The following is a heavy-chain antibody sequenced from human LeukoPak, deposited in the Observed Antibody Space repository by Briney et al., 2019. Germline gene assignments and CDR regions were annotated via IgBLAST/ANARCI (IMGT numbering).Heavy chain of an antibody. CDR2: IKQDGSDK. V-gene: IGHV3-7*01. Sequence: GGSLRLSCAASGFTLGNYWMSWVRQAPGEGPEWVANIKQDGSDKYYLDAVTGRFTISRDNANNSLYLKVNSLRAEDTAVYYCARWATSFDLWGQGTLVTVSS. CDR1: GFTLGNYW. CDR3: ARWATSFDL. D-gene: IGHD6-6*01. J-gene: IGHJ4*02.